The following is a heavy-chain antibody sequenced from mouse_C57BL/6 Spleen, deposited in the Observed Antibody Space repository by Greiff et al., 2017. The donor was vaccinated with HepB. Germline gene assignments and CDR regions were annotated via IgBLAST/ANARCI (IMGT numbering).Heavy chain of an antibody. D-gene: IGHD1-1*01. CDR1: GYTFTDYY. V-gene: IGHV1-26*01. Sequence: EVQLQQSGPELVKPGASVKISCKASGYTFTDYYMNWVKQSHGKSLEWIGDINPNNGGTSYNQKFKGKATLTVDKSSSTAYMELRSLTSEDSAVYDCARPYYGSSYDYWGQGTTLTVSS. CDR3: ARPYYGSSYDY. J-gene: IGHJ2*01. CDR2: INPNNGGT.